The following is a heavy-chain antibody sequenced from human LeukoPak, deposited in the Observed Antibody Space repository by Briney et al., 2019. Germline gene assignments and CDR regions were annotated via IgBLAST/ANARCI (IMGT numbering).Heavy chain of an antibody. V-gene: IGHV3-23*01. CDR3: AKRSGYTTGWFFDF. CDR2: ISGSGDNT. D-gene: IGHD6-19*01. CDR1: GFSFSSYA. J-gene: IGHJ4*02. Sequence: GGSLKLSCAASGFSFSSYAMSWVRQAPGKGLEWVSSISGSGDNTYYAESVNGRFTISRDNSKNTLFLQMNSLRAEDTAVFYCAKRSGYTTGWFFDFWGQGTLVTVSS.